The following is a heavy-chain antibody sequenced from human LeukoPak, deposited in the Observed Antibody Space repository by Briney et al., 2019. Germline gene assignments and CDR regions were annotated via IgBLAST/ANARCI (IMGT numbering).Heavy chain of an antibody. Sequence: GGFLRLSCAASGFTFSNAWMWWVRQAPGKGLGWVVRIKCKTDGGKTDYAAPVKGRFTISRDDSKNTLYLQMNSLKTEDTAVYYCTTDLEASYSSSIGAYWGQGTLVTVSS. D-gene: IGHD6-13*01. CDR3: TTDLEASYSSSIGAY. CDR2: IKCKTDGGKT. CDR1: GFTFSNAW. J-gene: IGHJ4*02. V-gene: IGHV3-15*01.